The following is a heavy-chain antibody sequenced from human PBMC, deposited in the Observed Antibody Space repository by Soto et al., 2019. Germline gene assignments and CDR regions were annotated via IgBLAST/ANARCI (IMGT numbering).Heavy chain of an antibody. CDR1: GYAFTSNA. CDR3: ARRVPHYFDY. V-gene: IGHV1-3*01. CDR2: INACSGNT. Sequence: AAVKASSKEPGYAFTSNARRLVRQATGQRLEWMGWINACSGNTQYSQKFQGRVTITRDTSASTAYMELSSLRSEDTAVYYCARRVPHYFDYWGQGTLVTVSS. J-gene: IGHJ4*02.